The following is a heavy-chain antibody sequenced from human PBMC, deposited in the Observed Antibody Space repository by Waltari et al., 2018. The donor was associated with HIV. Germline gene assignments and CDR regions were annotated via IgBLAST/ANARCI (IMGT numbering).Heavy chain of an antibody. V-gene: IGHV1-24*01. CDR1: GYTLTELS. CDR2: FDPEDGET. D-gene: IGHD1-7*01. CDR3: ATDILGELRSWFDP. J-gene: IGHJ5*02. Sequence: QVQLVQSGAEVKKPGASVKVSCKVSGYTLTELSMHWVRQAPGKGLEWMGGFDPEDGETIYAQKFQGRVTMTKDTSTDTAYMELSSLRSEDTAVYYCATDILGELRSWFDPWGQGTLVTVSS.